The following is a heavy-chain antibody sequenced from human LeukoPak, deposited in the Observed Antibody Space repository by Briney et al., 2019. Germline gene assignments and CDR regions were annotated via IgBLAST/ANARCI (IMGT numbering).Heavy chain of an antibody. D-gene: IGHD3-9*01. CDR2: IIPIFGTA. Sequence: GASVKVSCKASGYTFTSYYMHWVRQAPGQGLEWMGGIIPIFGTANYAQKFQGRVTITADESTSTAYMELSSLRSEDTAVYYCARGQYDILTGLYYYYYMDVWGKGTTVTISS. CDR3: ARGQYDILTGLYYYYYMDV. CDR1: GYTFTSYY. V-gene: IGHV1-69*13. J-gene: IGHJ6*03.